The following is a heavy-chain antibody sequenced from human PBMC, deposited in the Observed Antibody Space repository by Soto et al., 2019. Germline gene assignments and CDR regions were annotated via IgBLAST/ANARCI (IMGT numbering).Heavy chain of an antibody. J-gene: IGHJ5*02. D-gene: IGHD6-13*01. CDR1: GYTFTSYG. V-gene: IGHV1-18*01. CDR3: ARDGTLIAARNWFDP. CDR2: SSGYNGDI. Sequence: QVQLVQSGAEVKKPGASVKVSCKASGYTFTSYGITWVRQAPGQGLAWMGWSSGYNGDIKYAQKFQGRVTMTADTSTSTAYMELRSLRSDDTAIYFCARDGTLIAARNWFDPWGQGTLVTVSS.